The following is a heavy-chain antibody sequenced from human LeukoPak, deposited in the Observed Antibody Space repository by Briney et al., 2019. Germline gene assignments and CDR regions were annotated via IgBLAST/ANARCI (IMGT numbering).Heavy chain of an antibody. D-gene: IGHD6-19*01. CDR2: IYSGGST. V-gene: IGHV3-53*01. CDR3: ARLSVDSGWYRFDP. J-gene: IGHJ5*02. Sequence: GGSLRLSCAASGLTVSGNYMSWVRQAQGKGLEWVSLIYSGGSTYYADSVKGRFTISRDNSKNTLYLQMNSLRAEDTAIYYCARLSVDSGWYRFDPWSQGTLVTVSS. CDR1: GLTVSGNY.